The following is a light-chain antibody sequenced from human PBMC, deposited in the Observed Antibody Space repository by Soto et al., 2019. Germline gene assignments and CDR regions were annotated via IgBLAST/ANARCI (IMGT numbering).Light chain of an antibody. Sequence: EIVMTQSPATLSVSPGERATLSCRASQSVSSNLAWYQQKPGQAPRLLIFGASGRATGIPDRFSGSGSGTDFTLTISRLEPEDFAVYYCQQYNNWPFTFGPGTKVDIK. V-gene: IGKV3D-15*01. CDR1: QSVSSN. CDR3: QQYNNWPFT. J-gene: IGKJ3*01. CDR2: GAS.